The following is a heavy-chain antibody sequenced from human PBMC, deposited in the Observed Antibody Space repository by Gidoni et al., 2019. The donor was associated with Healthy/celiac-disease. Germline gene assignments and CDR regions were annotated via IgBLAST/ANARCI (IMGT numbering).Heavy chain of an antibody. J-gene: IGHJ4*02. CDR1: GYTLIGYY. D-gene: IGHD2-21*02. CDR3: ARDSDWVTSH. CDR2: INPNSGGT. V-gene: IGHV1-2*06. Sequence: VQLFQSEAAVTKPRASVQVSCNASGYTLIGYYMHWMRHAPGQGLEWMGRINPNSGGTNYAQKFPCMVTMTRDTSISTAYMALSRLRSDDTAVYYCARDSDWVTSHWGQGTLVTVSS.